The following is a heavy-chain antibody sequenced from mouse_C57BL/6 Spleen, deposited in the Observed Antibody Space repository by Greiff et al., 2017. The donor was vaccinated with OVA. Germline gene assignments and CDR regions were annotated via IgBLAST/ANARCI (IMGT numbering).Heavy chain of an antibody. CDR3: ATTVVPYWYFDV. J-gene: IGHJ1*03. Sequence: DVKLVESGGGLVKPGGSLKLSCAASGFTFSSYAMSWVRQTPEKRLEWVATISDGGSYTYYPDNVKGRFTISRDNAKNNLYLQMSHLKSEDTAMYYCATTVVPYWYFDVWGTGTTVTVSS. V-gene: IGHV5-4*03. CDR2: ISDGGSYT. CDR1: GFTFSSYA. D-gene: IGHD1-1*01.